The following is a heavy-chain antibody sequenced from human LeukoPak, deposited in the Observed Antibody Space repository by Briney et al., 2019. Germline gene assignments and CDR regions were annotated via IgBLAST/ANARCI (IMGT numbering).Heavy chain of an antibody. D-gene: IGHD6-13*01. CDR1: GFTFSRYT. CDR3: ARAGSYSTLDY. J-gene: IGHJ4*02. Sequence: GGSLRLSCAASGFTFSRYTLNWVRQAPGKGLEWVSSISSTSSDIYYADSVKGRFTISRDNAKNPLYLQMNGLRAEDTAVYYCARAGSYSTLDYWGQGTLVPVSS. CDR2: ISSTSSDI. V-gene: IGHV3-21*01.